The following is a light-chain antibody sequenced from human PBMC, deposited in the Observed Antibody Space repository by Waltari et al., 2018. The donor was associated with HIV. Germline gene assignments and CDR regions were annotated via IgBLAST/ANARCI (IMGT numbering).Light chain of an antibody. J-gene: IGLJ2*01. CDR1: SSAVANYNV. V-gene: IGLV2-18*02. CDR3: SSFTTSITVV. Sequence: QSALTQPPSVSGSLGQSVTISCPGPSSAVANYNVPPWYQQSPGTAPKLMIYDVSNRPSGVPDRFSGAKSGNTASLTISGLQAEDEADYYCSSFTTSITVVFGGGTKLTVL. CDR2: DVS.